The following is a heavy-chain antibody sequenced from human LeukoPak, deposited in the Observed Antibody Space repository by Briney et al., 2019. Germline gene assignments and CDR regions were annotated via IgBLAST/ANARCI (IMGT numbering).Heavy chain of an antibody. D-gene: IGHD3-10*01. Sequence: PSETLSLTCAVSGYSISSGYYWGWIRQPPGKGLEWVSSISSSSSYIYYADSVKGRFTISRDNAKNSLYLQMNSLRAEDTAVYYCARDRGSGVSRVLDYWGQGTLVTVSS. CDR2: ISSSSSYI. CDR3: ARDRGSGVSRVLDY. CDR1: GYSISSGYY. J-gene: IGHJ4*02. V-gene: IGHV3-21*01.